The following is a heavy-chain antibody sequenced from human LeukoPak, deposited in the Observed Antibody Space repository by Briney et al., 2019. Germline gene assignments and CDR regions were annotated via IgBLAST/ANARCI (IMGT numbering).Heavy chain of an antibody. Sequence: GASVKVSCKASGYTFTSYDINWVRQATGQGLEWMGWMNPNSGNTGYAQKFQGRVTMTRNTSISTAYMELSSLRSEDTAVYYCAREGVTMVRDDHYYYYGMDVWGQGTTVTVSS. D-gene: IGHD3-10*01. CDR1: GYTFTSYD. CDR2: MNPNSGNT. CDR3: AREGVTMVRDDHYYYYGMDV. V-gene: IGHV1-8*01. J-gene: IGHJ6*02.